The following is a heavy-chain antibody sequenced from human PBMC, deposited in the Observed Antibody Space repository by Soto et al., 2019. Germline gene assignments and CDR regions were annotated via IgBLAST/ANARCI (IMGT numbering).Heavy chain of an antibody. J-gene: IGHJ4*02. V-gene: IGHV1-18*04. CDR2: ISAYNGNT. CDR1: GYTFTSYG. D-gene: IGHD3-22*01. CDR3: ARDQRYYDSSGYIDFDY. Sequence: ASVKVSCKASGYTFTSYGISWVRQAPGQGLEWMGWISAYNGNTNYAQKLQGRVTMTTDTSTSTAYMELRSLRSDDTAVYYCARDQRYYDSSGYIDFDYWGQGTLVTVS.